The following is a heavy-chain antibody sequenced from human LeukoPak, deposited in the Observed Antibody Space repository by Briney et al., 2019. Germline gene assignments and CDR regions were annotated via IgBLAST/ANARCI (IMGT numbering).Heavy chain of an antibody. CDR2: IYYSGST. J-gene: IGHJ3*02. CDR1: GASITSYY. V-gene: IGHV4-59*01. Sequence: SETLSLTCTVSGASITSYYWNWIRQPPGKGLEWIGYIYYSGSTNYNPSLKSRVTISVDTSKNQFSLKLSSVTAADTAVYYCATHFEVGGSSSPYDAFDIWGQGTMVTVSS. CDR3: ATHFEVGGSSSPYDAFDI. D-gene: IGHD6-6*01.